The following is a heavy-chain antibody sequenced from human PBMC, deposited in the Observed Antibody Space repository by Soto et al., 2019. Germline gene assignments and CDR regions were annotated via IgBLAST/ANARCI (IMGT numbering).Heavy chain of an antibody. D-gene: IGHD3-22*01. CDR3: AGQTYYYDSSGYSFDY. CDR2: IYNGGTT. V-gene: IGHV4-30-4*01. J-gene: IGHJ4*02. CDR1: GGSINTVNYY. Sequence: PSETLSLTCTVSGGSINTVNYYWSWIRQSPDKGLEWIGHIYNGGTTYNNPSLTSRVTISVDTSKNQFSLKLSSVTAADTAVYYCAGQTYYYDSSGYSFDYWGQGTLVTVSS.